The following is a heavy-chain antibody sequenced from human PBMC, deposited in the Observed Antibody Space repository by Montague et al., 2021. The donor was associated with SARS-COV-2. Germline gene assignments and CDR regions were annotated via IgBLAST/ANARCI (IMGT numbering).Heavy chain of an antibody. CDR1: GDSVPSNSVA. CDR2: TYYKSKWYS. D-gene: IGHD6-19*01. J-gene: IGHJ4*02. CDR3: VRYSGWFYFDF. Sequence: SAISGDSVPSNSVAWSWLRQSPSRGLEWLGRTYYKSKWYSDYAPSVRGRLAVNPDASKNEFSLELNYVTPEDTAVYYCVRYSGWFYFDFWGQGTLVTVSS. V-gene: IGHV6-1*01.